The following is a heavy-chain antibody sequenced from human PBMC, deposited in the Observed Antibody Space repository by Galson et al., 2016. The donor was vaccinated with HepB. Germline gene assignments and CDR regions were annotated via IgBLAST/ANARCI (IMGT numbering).Heavy chain of an antibody. V-gene: IGHV3-30*04. CDR1: GFTFSNYA. Sequence: SLRLSCAASGFTFSNYAIHWVRQAPGKGLEWVAVISFDGGNKYYADSVKGRFTISRDNSKNTLYVQMNSLRAEDTAVYYCARDLLPPRQKYSHGYVVWYYGMDVWGQGTTVIVSS. D-gene: IGHD5-18*01. CDR3: ARDLLPPRQKYSHGYVVWYYGMDV. J-gene: IGHJ6*02. CDR2: ISFDGGNK.